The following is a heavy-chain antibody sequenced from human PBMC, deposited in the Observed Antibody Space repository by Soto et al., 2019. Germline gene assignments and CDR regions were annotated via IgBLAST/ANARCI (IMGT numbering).Heavy chain of an antibody. CDR1: GYTFTSYD. D-gene: IGHD3-10*01. CDR3: FLWVRGVNDAFDI. J-gene: IGHJ3*02. Sequence: ASVKVSCKASGYTFTSYDINWVRQATGQGLEWMGWMNPNSGNTGYAQKFQGRVTMTRNTSISTAYMELNSLRAEDTAVYYCFLWVRGVNDAFDIWGQGTMVTVSS. V-gene: IGHV1-8*01. CDR2: MNPNSGNT.